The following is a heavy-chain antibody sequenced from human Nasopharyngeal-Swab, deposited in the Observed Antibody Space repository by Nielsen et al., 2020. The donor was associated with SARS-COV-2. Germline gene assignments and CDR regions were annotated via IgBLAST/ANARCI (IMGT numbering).Heavy chain of an antibody. CDR2: IYYSGST. V-gene: IGHV4-39*02. Sequence: WIRQPPGKGLEWIGSIYYSGSTYCNPSLSSRVTISVDTSKNHFSLKLSSVTAPDTAVYYCASRIAVASGHYRPFDYWGQGTLVTVSS. J-gene: IGHJ4*02. D-gene: IGHD6-19*01. CDR3: ASRIAVASGHYRPFDY.